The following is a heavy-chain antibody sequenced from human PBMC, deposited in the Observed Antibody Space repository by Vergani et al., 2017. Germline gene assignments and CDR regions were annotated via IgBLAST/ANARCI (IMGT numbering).Heavy chain of an antibody. J-gene: IGHJ6*02. CDR3: ARQQDGSDFSYNMDV. D-gene: IGHD2-21*01. CDR2: IYYSGST. V-gene: IGHV4-31*03. CDR1: GGSISSGGYY. Sequence: QVQLQESGPGLVKPSQTLSLTCTVSGGSISSGGYYWSWIRQHPGKGLEWIGYIYYSGSTNYNPSLKSRVTISVDTSKNQFSLKLSSVTAADTAVYYCARQQDGSDFSYNMDVWGQGTTVTVSS.